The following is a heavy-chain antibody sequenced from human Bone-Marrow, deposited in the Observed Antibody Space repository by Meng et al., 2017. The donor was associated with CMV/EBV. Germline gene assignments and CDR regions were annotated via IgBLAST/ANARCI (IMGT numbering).Heavy chain of an antibody. V-gene: IGHV4-34*01. CDR1: GGSISSYY. J-gene: IGHJ4*02. D-gene: IGHD6-13*01. CDR2: INHSGST. CDR3: ARGGSIAAAGYYFDY. Sequence: SETLSLTCTVSGGSISSYYWSWIRQSPGMGLEWIGEINHSGSTNYNPSLKSQVTISVDMSKNQFSLKLTSVTAADAAVYYCARGGSIAAAGYYFDYWGQGTLVTVSS.